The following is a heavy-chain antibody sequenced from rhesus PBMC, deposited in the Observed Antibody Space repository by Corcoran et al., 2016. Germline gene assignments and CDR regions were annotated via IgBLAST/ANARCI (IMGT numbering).Heavy chain of an antibody. V-gene: IGHV4-169*02. Sequence: QLQLQESGPGLVKPSETLSVTCAVSGGSISSSYWSWIRQAPGKGLEWIGYIAGSGISPHCHPPLKRPVPLSVDTSRNQLSLTLSSVPAADTAVYYCASGVPFDYWGQGVLVTVSS. CDR3: ASGVPFDY. CDR1: GGSISSSY. J-gene: IGHJ4*01. CDR2: IAGSGISP.